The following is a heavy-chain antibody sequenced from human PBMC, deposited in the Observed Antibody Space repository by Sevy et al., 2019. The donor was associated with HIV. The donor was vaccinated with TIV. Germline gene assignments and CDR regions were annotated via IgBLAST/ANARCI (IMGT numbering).Heavy chain of an antibody. CDR3: ARDLPPSATTVAHFDY. V-gene: IGHV3-48*03. D-gene: IGHD4-17*01. J-gene: IGHJ4*02. Sequence: GSLRLSCAASGFTFSSYEMNWVRQAPGKGLEWVSYISNSGTTISYSDSVRGRFSISRDNARNSLYLQMNSLKAEDTAVYYCARDLPPSATTVAHFDYWGQGTLVTVSS. CDR1: GFTFSSYE. CDR2: ISNSGTTI.